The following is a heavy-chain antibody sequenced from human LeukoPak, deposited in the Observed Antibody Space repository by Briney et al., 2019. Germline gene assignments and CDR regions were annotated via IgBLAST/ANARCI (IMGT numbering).Heavy chain of an antibody. CDR1: GFTFSSYG. CDR2: IRYDGSNK. CDR3: AKDEGRSGSSPSPYFDY. V-gene: IGHV3-30*02. Sequence: GGSLGPSCAASGFTFSSYGMHWVRQAPGKGLEWVAFIRYDGSNKYYADSVKGRFTISRDNSKNTLYLQMNSLRAEDTAVYYCAKDEGRSGSSPSPYFDYWGQGTLVTVSS. J-gene: IGHJ4*02. D-gene: IGHD6-6*01.